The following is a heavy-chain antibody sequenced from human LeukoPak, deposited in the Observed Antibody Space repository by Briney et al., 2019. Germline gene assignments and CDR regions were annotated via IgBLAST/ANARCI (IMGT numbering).Heavy chain of an antibody. D-gene: IGHD2-8*01. CDR3: KASALTSVYYLGC. V-gene: IGHV3-15*01. J-gene: IGHJ4*02. CDR1: GFILRRAW. CDR2: IKSKSDGGTT. Sequence: PGGSLRLSCTASGFILRRAWMPGVRQAPGKGLEWVGRIKSKSDGGTTDYGAPVKGRFSISRDDSKNTLYLRMNSLKTEDTAVYYCKASALTSVYYLGCWGQGILVTVSS.